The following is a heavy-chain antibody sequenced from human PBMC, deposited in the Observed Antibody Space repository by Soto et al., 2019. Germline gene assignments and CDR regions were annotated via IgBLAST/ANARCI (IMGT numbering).Heavy chain of an antibody. D-gene: IGHD4-4*01. CDR1: RFTFSDYG. CDR2: ISHGETRK. V-gene: IGHV3-30*18. CDR3: EKDWVGGSNRYQLDY. Sequence: QVLLVESGGGVVQPGRSLRLSCAASRFTFSDYGMHWVRQAPGKGLEWVAGISHGETRKSYSDSVKGRFIISRDNSKKMLYLQLNSLRREDTAVYYCEKDWVGGSNRYQLDYWGRGTLVTVSS. J-gene: IGHJ4*02.